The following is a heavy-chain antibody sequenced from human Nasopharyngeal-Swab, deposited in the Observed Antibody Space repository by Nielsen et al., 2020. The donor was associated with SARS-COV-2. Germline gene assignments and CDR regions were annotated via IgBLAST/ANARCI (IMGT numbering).Heavy chain of an antibody. CDR3: ASETRNYYYGSAEYYFDY. CDR1: GFIFYDYY. CDR2: ISGSSTTI. V-gene: IGHV3-11*04. J-gene: IGHJ4*02. D-gene: IGHD3-10*01. Sequence: GGSLRLSCAASGFIFYDYYMSWIRQAPGKGLEWVSYISGSSTTIHYADSVKGRFTISRDNAKNSLYLQMNSLRAEDTAVYYCASETRNYYYGSAEYYFDYWGQGTLVTVSS.